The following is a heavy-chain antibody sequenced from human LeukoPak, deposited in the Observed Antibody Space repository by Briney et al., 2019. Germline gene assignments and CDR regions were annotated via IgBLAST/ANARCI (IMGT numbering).Heavy chain of an antibody. CDR1: GFIFSPYG. D-gene: IGHD4-23*01. V-gene: IGHV3-64D*09. J-gene: IGHJ4*02. CDR2: ISSNGGST. CDR3: VKDRWVDY. Sequence: QPGGSLRLSCSASGFIFSPYGMHWVRQAPGKGLEYVSSISSNGGSTYYADSVKDRFTISRDNSKNTVYLQMSSLRVEDTAVYYCVKDRWVDYWGQGTLVTVSS.